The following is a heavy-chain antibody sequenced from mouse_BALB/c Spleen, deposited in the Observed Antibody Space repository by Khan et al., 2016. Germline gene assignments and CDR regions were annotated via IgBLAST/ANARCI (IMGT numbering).Heavy chain of an antibody. CDR2: IAPSASET. D-gene: IGHD1-1*01. Sequence: QVQLQQPGTELVIPGAPVKLSCKASGSTFTSYWMNWVKQRPGRGLEWIGRIAPSASETHYNQQFKDKATLTVDISSSTAYSQRSSLTAEDSAVYYCERRGYGTWFAYWGQGTLVTVSA. CDR3: ERRGYGTWFAY. J-gene: IGHJ3*01. CDR1: GSTFTSYW. V-gene: IGHV1-69*01.